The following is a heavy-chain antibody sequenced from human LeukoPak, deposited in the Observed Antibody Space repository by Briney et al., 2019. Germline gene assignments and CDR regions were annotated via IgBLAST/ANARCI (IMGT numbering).Heavy chain of an antibody. CDR3: ARGGTYYYDSSGYS. CDR1: GGSMNNYY. J-gene: IGHJ5*02. CDR2: IYYSGST. V-gene: IGHV4-59*01. D-gene: IGHD3-22*01. Sequence: SETLSLTCTVSGGSMNNYYWSWIRQPPGRGLEWIGYIYYSGSTNYNPSLKSRVTISVDTSKSQLSLKLRFVNAADTAVYYCARGGTYYYDSSGYSWGQGTLVTVSS.